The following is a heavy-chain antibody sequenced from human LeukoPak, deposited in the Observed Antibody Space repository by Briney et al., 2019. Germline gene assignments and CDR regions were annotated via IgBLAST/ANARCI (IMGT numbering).Heavy chain of an antibody. CDR3: ARGGVVPAAPRGWFDP. D-gene: IGHD2-2*01. CDR2: INPNSGGT. V-gene: IGHV1-2*02. J-gene: IGHJ5*02. CDR1: GYTFTGYY. Sequence: ASVKVSCKASGYTFTGYYMHWVQQAPGQGLEWMGWINPNSGGTNYAQKFQGRVTMTRDTSISTAYMELSRLRSDDTAVYYCARGGVVPAAPRGWFDPWGQGTLVTVSS.